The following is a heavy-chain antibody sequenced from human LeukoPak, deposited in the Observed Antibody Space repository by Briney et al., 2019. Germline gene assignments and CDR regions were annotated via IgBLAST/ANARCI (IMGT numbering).Heavy chain of an antibody. CDR2: IYYNGRT. CDR3: ARGGEYNSDTFDI. J-gene: IGHJ3*02. Sequence: PSETLSLTCTVSGVSISRRSYYWGWIRQPPGKGLEWIGSIYYNGRTYYNPSLQSRITISVDTSKNQFSLRLASVTAADTAVFYCARGGEYNSDTFDIWGQGTIVSVSS. V-gene: IGHV4-39*01. CDR1: GVSISRRSYY. D-gene: IGHD1-1*01.